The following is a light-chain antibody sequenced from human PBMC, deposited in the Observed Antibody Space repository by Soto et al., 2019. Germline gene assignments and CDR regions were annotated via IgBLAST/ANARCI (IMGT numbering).Light chain of an antibody. J-gene: IGKJ4*01. Sequence: EIVMRQSPGTLSLSPGERATLSCRASQSVSSSYLAWYQQKPGQAPRLLIYGASSRATGIPDRFSGSGSGTDFTLTISSLQSEDFAVYYCQQYNNWPLTFGGGTKVDIK. CDR3: QQYNNWPLT. V-gene: IGKV3D-15*01. CDR1: QSVSSSY. CDR2: GAS.